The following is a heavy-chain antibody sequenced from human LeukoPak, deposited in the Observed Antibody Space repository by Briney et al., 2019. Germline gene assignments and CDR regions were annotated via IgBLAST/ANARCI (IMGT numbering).Heavy chain of an antibody. D-gene: IGHD6-13*01. Sequence: GRSLRLSCAASGFTFSDYTMHWVRQAPGKGLEWVAVISYDGSNKYHADSVKGRFTISRDNSKNTLYLQMNSLRAEDTAVYYCARDALYSSSWSLFGYWGQGTLVTVSS. CDR2: ISYDGSNK. CDR3: ARDALYSSSWSLFGY. CDR1: GFTFSDYT. J-gene: IGHJ4*02. V-gene: IGHV3-30-3*01.